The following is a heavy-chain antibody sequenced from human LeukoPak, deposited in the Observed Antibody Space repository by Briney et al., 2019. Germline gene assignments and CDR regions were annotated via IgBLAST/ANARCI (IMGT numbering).Heavy chain of an antibody. J-gene: IGHJ4*02. CDR3: ANSGWSLRDY. D-gene: IGHD6-19*01. Sequence: GGSLRLSCAASGFTFSSYAMSWVRQAPGKGLEWVSAISGSGGSTYYADSVKGRFTISRDNSKNSLHLHMNSLRVEDTAVYYCANSGWSLRDYWGQGTLVTVSS. CDR1: GFTFSSYA. CDR2: ISGSGGST. V-gene: IGHV3-23*01.